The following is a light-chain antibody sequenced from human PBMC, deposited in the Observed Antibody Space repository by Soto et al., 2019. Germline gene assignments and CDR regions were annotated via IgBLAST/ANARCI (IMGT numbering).Light chain of an antibody. CDR3: QQYSSAPPEFT. CDR1: QSISSSY. CDR2: GAS. J-gene: IGKJ3*01. Sequence: EIVLTQSPGTLSLSPGERATLSCRASQSISSSYLAWYQQRPGQAPRLLIFGASYRATGIPDMFSRSGAETDFTLTISRLEPEDFAVYDCQQYSSAPPEFTFGPGTNVDSK. V-gene: IGKV3-20*01.